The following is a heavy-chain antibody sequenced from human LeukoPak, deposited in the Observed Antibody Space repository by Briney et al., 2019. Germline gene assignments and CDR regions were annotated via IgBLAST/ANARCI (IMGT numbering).Heavy chain of an antibody. CDR1: GGSISSHY. CDR2: IYYSGST. D-gene: IGHD3-9*01. CDR3: ASTLGYYDILTGYYFEYFQH. V-gene: IGHV4-59*11. Sequence: SSETLSLTCTVSGGSISSHYWSWIRQPPGKGLEWIGYIYYSGSTNYNPSLKSRATISVDTSKNQFSLKLSSVTAADTAVYYCASTLGYYDILTGYYFEYFQHWGQGTLVTVSS. J-gene: IGHJ1*01.